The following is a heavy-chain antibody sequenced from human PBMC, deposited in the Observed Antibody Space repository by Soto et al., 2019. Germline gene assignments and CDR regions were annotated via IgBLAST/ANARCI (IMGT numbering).Heavy chain of an antibody. J-gene: IGHJ6*02. CDR1: GFTISGHW. CDR2: INSDGSST. V-gene: IGHV3-74*01. D-gene: IGHD2-2*01. CDR3: ARESAALRPSSIMDV. Sequence: GGSLRLSCAASGFTISGHWMHWVRRAPGKGLVWVSRINSDGSSTSYGDSVKGRVTISRDNAKNTLYLKLSSMRGEDTGVYYCARESAALRPSSIMDVWGQGTTVTVSS.